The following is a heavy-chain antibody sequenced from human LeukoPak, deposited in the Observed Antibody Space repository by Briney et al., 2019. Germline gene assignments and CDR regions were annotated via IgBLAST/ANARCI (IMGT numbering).Heavy chain of an antibody. V-gene: IGHV4-34*01. CDR1: GGSFSGYY. J-gene: IGHJ4*02. Sequence: SETLSLTCAVYGGSFSGYYWSWIRQPPGKGLEWIGEINHSGSTNYNPSLKSRVTISVDTSKNQFSLKLSSVTAADTAVYYCARSSPLRYYYGSQAYFDYWGQGTLVTVSS. CDR2: INHSGST. D-gene: IGHD3-10*01. CDR3: ARSSPLRYYYGSQAYFDY.